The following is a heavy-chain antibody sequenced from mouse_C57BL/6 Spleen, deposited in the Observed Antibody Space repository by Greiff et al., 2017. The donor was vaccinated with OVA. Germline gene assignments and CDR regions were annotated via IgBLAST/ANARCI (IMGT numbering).Heavy chain of an antibody. CDR1: GYTFTDYE. CDR3: TRGGYFDV. CDR2: IDPETGGT. Sequence: QVQLKESGAELVRPGASVTLSCKASGYTFTDYEMHWVKQTPVHGLEWIGAIDPETGGTAYNQKFKGKAILTADKSSSTAYMELRSLTSEDSAVYYCTRGGYFDVWGTGTTVTVSS. J-gene: IGHJ1*03. V-gene: IGHV1-15*01.